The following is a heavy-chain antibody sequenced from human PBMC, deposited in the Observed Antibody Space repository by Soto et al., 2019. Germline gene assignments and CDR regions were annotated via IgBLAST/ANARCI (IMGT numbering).Heavy chain of an antibody. J-gene: IGHJ6*02. CDR1: GGTFSSYA. V-gene: IGHV1-69*01. CDR2: IIPIFGTA. CDR3: ARGIDYYGSGSSYYYYYYGMDV. D-gene: IGHD3-10*01. Sequence: QVQLVQSGAEVKKPGSSVKVSCKASGGTFSSYAISWVRQAPGQGLEWMGGIIPIFGTANYAQKFQGRVTITADESPSTAYMELSSLRSEDTAVYYCARGIDYYGSGSSYYYYYYGMDVWGQGTTVTVSS.